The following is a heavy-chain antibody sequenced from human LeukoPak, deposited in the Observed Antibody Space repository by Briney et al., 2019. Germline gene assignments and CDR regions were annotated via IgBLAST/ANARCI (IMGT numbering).Heavy chain of an antibody. J-gene: IGHJ3*02. CDR3: ARRLGGLGAFDI. Sequence: SQTLSLTCAISGDSVSSNSASWNWVRQSPSRGLEWLGRTYYRSQWYYDHPVSVKSRVSINPDTSKNHFSLQLNSVTPEDTAVYYCARRLGGLGAFDIWGQGTMVTVSS. CDR2: TYYRSQWYY. CDR1: GDSVSSNSAS. V-gene: IGHV6-1*01. D-gene: IGHD3-10*01.